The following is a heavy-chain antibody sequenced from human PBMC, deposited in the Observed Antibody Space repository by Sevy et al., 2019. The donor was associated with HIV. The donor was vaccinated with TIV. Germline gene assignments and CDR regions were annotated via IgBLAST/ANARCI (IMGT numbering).Heavy chain of an antibody. J-gene: IGHJ4*02. CDR3: VRAIQSEGSF. CDR1: GFSLETYW. D-gene: IGHD2-2*02. V-gene: IGHV3-7*04. Sequence: GGSLRLSCAASGFSLETYWMNWVRQAPRKPLEWVANIKEDDTVKYYVDSVKGRFTIFRDNGRNLVYLVMNNLRVEDTALYYCVRAIQSEGSFWGQGTLVTVSS. CDR2: IKEDDTVK.